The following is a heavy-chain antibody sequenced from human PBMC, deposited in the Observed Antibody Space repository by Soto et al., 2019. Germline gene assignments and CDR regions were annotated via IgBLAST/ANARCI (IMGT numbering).Heavy chain of an antibody. D-gene: IGHD6-13*01. J-gene: IGHJ6*02. CDR1: GGSSSSSSYY. CDR2: IYYSGST. V-gene: IGHV4-39*01. CDR3: SRINYSSSWVCYYYYGMGV. Sequence: SETLSLTCTVSGGSSSSSSYYWGWIRQPPWKWLEWIGSIYYSGSTYYNPSLKSRVTISVNTSKNQFSLKLSSVTAADTAVYYFSRINYSSSWVCYYYYGMGVWGQWTTVTVSS.